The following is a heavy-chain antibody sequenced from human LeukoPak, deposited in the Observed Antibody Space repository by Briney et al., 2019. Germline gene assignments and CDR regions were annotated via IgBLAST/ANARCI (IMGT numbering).Heavy chain of an antibody. Sequence: GGSLRLSCAASGFTFSSYGMHWVRQAPGKGLEWVTFIRYDGGNKYYADSVKGRFTISRDNSKNTLYLQMSSLRAEDTAVYYCARDPRGYSSSWYYDDYWGQGTLVTVSS. CDR1: GFTFSSYG. V-gene: IGHV3-30*02. J-gene: IGHJ4*02. D-gene: IGHD6-13*01. CDR3: ARDPRGYSSSWYYDDY. CDR2: IRYDGGNK.